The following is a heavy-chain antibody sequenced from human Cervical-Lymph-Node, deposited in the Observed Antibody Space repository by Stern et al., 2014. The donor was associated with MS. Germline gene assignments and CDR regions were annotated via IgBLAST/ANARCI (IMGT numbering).Heavy chain of an antibody. D-gene: IGHD2-21*02. CDR2: LYGSSSYL. CDR3: ARCDWGYQSPYYYYGMDV. J-gene: IGHJ6*02. Sequence: EVQLVESGGGLVKPGGSLRLSCAASGFTFRSYSLNWVRQAPGTGLEWVASLYGSSSYLFYAESVKGRFTISRDNGKNSLYLQMNSLRAEDTAVYYCARCDWGYQSPYYYYGMDVWGQGTTVTVS. V-gene: IGHV3-21*06. CDR1: GFTFRSYS.